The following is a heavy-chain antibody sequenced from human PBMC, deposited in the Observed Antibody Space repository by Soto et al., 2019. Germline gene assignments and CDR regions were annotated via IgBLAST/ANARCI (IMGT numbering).Heavy chain of an antibody. CDR1: GGTFSSYA. D-gene: IGHD6-19*01. J-gene: IGHJ6*02. CDR3: ARRGAVAGIRAPGYYYYCMDV. V-gene: IGHV1-69*13. Sequence: AASVKVSCKASGGTFSSYAISWVRQAPGQGLEWMGGIIPIFGTANYAQKFQGRVTITADESTSTAYMELSSLRSEDTAVYYCARRGAVAGIRAPGYYYYCMDVWRQGTTVTVSS. CDR2: IIPIFGTA.